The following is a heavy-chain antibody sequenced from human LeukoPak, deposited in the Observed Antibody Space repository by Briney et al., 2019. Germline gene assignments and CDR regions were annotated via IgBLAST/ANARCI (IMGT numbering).Heavy chain of an antibody. Sequence: PGGSLKLSCAVSGVSLRFSGMHWVRQAPGKGLEWVAVISYDGSNKYYADSVKGRFTISRDNSKNTLYLQMNSLRAEDTAVYYCTRVILKAFAYWGQGTLVTVSS. J-gene: IGHJ4*02. D-gene: IGHD3-16*01. CDR1: GVSLRFSG. CDR2: ISYDGSNK. V-gene: IGHV3-30*03. CDR3: TRVILKAFAY.